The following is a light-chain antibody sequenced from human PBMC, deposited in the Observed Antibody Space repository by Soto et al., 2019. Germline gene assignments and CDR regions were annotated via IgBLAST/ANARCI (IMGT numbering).Light chain of an antibody. V-gene: IGKV3-20*01. Sequence: EIVLTQSPGTLSLSPGERPTLSCRTSQIVSTNYLAWYQQKPGQAPRLLIYGASNRATGIPDRFSGSGSGTDFTLTINRLEPEDFAVYYCQQYGSSETFGQGTKLEIK. CDR3: QQYGSSET. CDR2: GAS. CDR1: QIVSTNY. J-gene: IGKJ2*01.